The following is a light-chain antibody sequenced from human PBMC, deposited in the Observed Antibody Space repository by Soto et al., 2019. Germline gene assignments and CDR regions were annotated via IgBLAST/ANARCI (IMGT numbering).Light chain of an antibody. CDR3: QQYNNYPRT. CDR1: QSISSW. CDR2: TAS. Sequence: DIQMTQSPSTLSASVGDRVTITCRASQSISSWLAWYQQKPGKAPKVLIYTASRLESGVPSRFSGSGSGTEFPLTISSLQPDDFGTYYRQQYNNYPRTFGQGTKVEV. V-gene: IGKV1-5*03. J-gene: IGKJ1*01.